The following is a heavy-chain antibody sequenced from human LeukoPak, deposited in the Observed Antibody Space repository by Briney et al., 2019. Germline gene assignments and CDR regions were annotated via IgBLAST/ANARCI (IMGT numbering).Heavy chain of an antibody. J-gene: IGHJ4*02. CDR1: GYTFTGYY. Sequence: GASVKVSCKASGYTFTGYYMHWVRQAPGQGLEWMGWINPNSGGTNYAQKFQGRVTMTRDTSISTAYMQLSRLRSDDTAVYYCARDDCSSTSCPGGMGYWGQGTLVTVSS. V-gene: IGHV1-2*02. CDR3: ARDDCSSTSCPGGMGY. D-gene: IGHD2-2*01. CDR2: INPNSGGT.